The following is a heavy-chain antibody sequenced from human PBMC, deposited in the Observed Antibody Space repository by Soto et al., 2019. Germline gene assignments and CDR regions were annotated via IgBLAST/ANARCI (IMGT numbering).Heavy chain of an antibody. V-gene: IGHV3-23*01. CDR1: GFPFSAFA. CDR3: AKGRSYYYYYGVDV. Sequence: HPGGSLRLSCATSGFPFSAFAMNWVRHAPGKGLDWVSGIGGSGASIYYADSVKGRFTISRDNSKNTVYLQMNSLRAEDTALYYCAKGRSYYYYYGVDVWGQGTTVNV. CDR2: IGGSGASI. J-gene: IGHJ6*02.